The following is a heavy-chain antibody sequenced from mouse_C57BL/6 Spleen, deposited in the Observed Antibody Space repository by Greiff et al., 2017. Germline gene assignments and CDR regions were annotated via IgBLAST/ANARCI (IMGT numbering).Heavy chain of an antibody. CDR3: ARYGDGYYGAY. V-gene: IGHV1-9*01. CDR2: IFPGNGST. D-gene: IGHD2-3*01. J-gene: IGHJ3*01. Sequence: QVQLQQSGAELMKPGASVKLSCKATGYTFTGYWIEWVKQRPGHGLEWIGEIFPGNGSTNYNEKFKGKATFTADPSSNTAYMQLSSLTTEDSAIYYCARYGDGYYGAYWGQGTLVTVSA. CDR1: GYTFTGYW.